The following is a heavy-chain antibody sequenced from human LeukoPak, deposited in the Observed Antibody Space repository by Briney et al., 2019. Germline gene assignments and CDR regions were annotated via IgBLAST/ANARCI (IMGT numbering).Heavy chain of an antibody. J-gene: IGHJ6*02. Sequence: PGGSLRLSCAASGLTFSSYAMTWIRQPPGKGLEWIGSIYYSGSTYYNPSLKSRVTISVDTSKNQFSLKLSSVTAADTALYYCAKDIRRYQPLLFDGMDVWGQGTTVTVSS. CDR2: IYYSGST. V-gene: IGHV4-39*07. CDR1: GLTFSSYA. D-gene: IGHD2-21*02. CDR3: AKDIRRYQPLLFDGMDV.